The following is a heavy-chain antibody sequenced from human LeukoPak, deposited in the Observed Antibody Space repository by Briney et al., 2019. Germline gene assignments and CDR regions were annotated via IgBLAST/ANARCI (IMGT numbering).Heavy chain of an antibody. V-gene: IGHV4-4*02. Sequence: SETLSLTCAVSVGSISSSNWWSWVRQPPGKGLEWIGEIYHSGSTNYNPSLKSRVTISVDKSKNQFSLKLSSVTAADTAVYYCARVFYGDYIRWFDPWGQGTLVTVSS. D-gene: IGHD4-17*01. CDR2: IYHSGST. J-gene: IGHJ5*02. CDR1: VGSISSSNW. CDR3: ARVFYGDYIRWFDP.